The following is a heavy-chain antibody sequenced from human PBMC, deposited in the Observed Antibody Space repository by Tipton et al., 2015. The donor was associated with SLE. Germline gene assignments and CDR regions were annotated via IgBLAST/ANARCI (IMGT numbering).Heavy chain of an antibody. CDR2: IYHSGST. V-gene: IGHV4-38-2*02. J-gene: IGHJ4*02. CDR1: GYSISSGYY. Sequence: TLSLTCAVSGYSISSGYYWGWFRQPPGKGLEWIGSIYHSGSTYYNPSLKSRVTISVDTSKNQFSLKLSSVTAADTAVYYCARENRYSGSYYEIDYWGQGTLVTVSS. CDR3: ARENRYSGSYYEIDY. D-gene: IGHD1-26*01.